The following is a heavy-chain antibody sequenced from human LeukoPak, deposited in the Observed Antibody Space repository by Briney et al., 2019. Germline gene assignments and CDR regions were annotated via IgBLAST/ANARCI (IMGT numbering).Heavy chain of an antibody. J-gene: IGHJ5*02. V-gene: IGHV4-59*11. Sequence: SETLSLTCTVSGGSISSHYWSWIRQPPGKGLEWIGYIYYSRSSKYNPSLKSRVTISVDTSKNQFSLKLSSVTAADTAVYYCARLYDSSGYTNWLDPWGQGTLVTVSS. CDR3: ARLYDSSGYTNWLDP. D-gene: IGHD3-22*01. CDR2: IYYSRSS. CDR1: GGSISSHY.